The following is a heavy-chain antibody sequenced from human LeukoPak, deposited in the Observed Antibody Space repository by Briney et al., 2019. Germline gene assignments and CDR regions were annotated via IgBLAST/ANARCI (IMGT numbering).Heavy chain of an antibody. CDR3: ATGEFYFDF. V-gene: IGHV3-23*01. CDR2: ISDSGHST. J-gene: IGHJ4*02. Sequence: PGGSLRLSCAASGFTFTNYDMSWVRQAPGKGLEWVSTISDSGHSTSYADSVKGRFTISRDNSKNTLYLQMNSLRAEDTALYYCATGEFYFDFWGQGTLATVSS. CDR1: GFTFTNYD. D-gene: IGHD3-16*01.